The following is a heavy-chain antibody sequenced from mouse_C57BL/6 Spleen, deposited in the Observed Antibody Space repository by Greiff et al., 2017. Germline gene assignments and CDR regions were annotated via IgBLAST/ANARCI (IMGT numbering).Heavy chain of an antibody. CDR3: ARLDLLWYLDY. Sequence: QVHVKQSGAELVRPGASVKLSCKASGYTFTDYYINWVKQRPGQGLEWIARIYPGSGNTYYNEKFKGKATLTAEKSSSTAYMQLSSLTSEDSAVYFCARLDLLWYLDYWGQGTTLTVSS. D-gene: IGHD2-1*01. V-gene: IGHV1-76*01. CDR1: GYTFTDYY. CDR2: IYPGSGNT. J-gene: IGHJ2*01.